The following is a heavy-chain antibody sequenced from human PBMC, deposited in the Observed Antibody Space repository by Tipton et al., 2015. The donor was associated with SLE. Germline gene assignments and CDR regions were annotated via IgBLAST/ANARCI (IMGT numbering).Heavy chain of an antibody. J-gene: IGHJ4*02. CDR2: IYYSGST. CDR3: ARVSYYGSGRDFDY. V-gene: IGHV4-34*01. D-gene: IGHD3-10*01. CDR1: GGSFSGYY. Sequence: TLSPTCAVYGGSFSGYYWSWIRQHPGKGLEWIGYIYYSGSTYYNPSLKSRVTISVDTSKNQFSLKLSSVTAADTAVYYCARVSYYGSGRDFDYWGQGTLVTVSS.